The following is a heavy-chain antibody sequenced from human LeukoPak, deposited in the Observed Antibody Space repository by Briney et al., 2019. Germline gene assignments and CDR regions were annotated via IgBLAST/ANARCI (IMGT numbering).Heavy chain of an antibody. V-gene: IGHV3-23*01. CDR1: GFTFSSYA. CDR3: AKLVSFSSGSYYFES. CDR2: VSSSGSGT. J-gene: IGHJ4*02. Sequence: GGSLRLSCAASGFTFSSYAMSWVRQAPGKGLEWVSVVSSSGSGTYYADSVKGRFTVSRDNSKNTVYLQMKSLRVEDTAVYFCAKLVSFSSGSYYFESWGQGTLVTVSS. D-gene: IGHD3-10*01.